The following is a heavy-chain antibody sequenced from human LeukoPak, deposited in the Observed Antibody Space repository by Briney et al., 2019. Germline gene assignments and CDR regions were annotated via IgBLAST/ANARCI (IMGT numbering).Heavy chain of an antibody. CDR1: GCIFSSQI. Sequence: GGTLVIPCAASGCIFSSQIMHWARQAPGKGLEWVSSISSSSSYIYYADSLKGRFTISRDDAKNSLYLQMSSLRAEDTAVYYCARDPTENSSLAWGQ. CDR2: ISSSSSYI. CDR3: ARDPTENSSLA. J-gene: IGHJ1*01. V-gene: IGHV3-21*01. D-gene: IGHD6-6*01.